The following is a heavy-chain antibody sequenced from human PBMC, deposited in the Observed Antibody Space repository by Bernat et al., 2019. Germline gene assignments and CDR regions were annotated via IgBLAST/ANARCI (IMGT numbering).Heavy chain of an antibody. Sequence: EVQLVESGGGLVKPGVSLRLSCAASGFTFSSYSMNWVRQAPGKGLEWVSSISSSSSYIYYADSVKGRFTISRDNAKNSLYLQMNSLRAEDTAVYYCASYQGPMVRGVTSNYWGQGTLVTVSS. D-gene: IGHD3-10*01. CDR2: ISSSSSYI. J-gene: IGHJ4*02. V-gene: IGHV3-21*01. CDR3: ASYQGPMVRGVTSNY. CDR1: GFTFSSYS.